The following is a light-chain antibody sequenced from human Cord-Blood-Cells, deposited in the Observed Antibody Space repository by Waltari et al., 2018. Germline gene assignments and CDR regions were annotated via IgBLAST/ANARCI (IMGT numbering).Light chain of an antibody. CDR1: SSDVGGYNY. CDR2: DVS. CDR3: CSDAGSYTWV. Sequence: QSALTQPRSVSGSPGQSVTISCTGTSSDVGGYNYVSWYQQHPSKAPKLMIYDVSKRPSGVPYRFSGSKAGNTASLTISGLQSEDEADYYCCSDAGSYTWVFGGGTKLTVL. J-gene: IGLJ3*02. V-gene: IGLV2-11*01.